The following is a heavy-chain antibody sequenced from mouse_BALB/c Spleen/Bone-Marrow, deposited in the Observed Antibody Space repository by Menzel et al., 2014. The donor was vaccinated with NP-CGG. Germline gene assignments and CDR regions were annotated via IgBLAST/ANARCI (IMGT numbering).Heavy chain of an antibody. CDR1: GYTFTDHI. D-gene: IGHD1-1*01. Sequence: VQLQQSGPDLASPSASLTLSCTASGYTFTDHIMNWVEKRPGQGLEWIGRIYPVSGATNNNQKLMGKATFNGDRSSSTVFLVLNSLTSEDPAVYYCGRRNYGSSYAMDYWDQGASVNVST. V-gene: IGHV1-11*01. J-gene: IGHJ4*01. CDR2: IYPVSGAT. CDR3: GRRNYGSSYAMDY.